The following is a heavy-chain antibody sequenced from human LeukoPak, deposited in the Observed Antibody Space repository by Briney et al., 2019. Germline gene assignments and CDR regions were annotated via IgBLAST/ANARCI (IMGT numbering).Heavy chain of an antibody. CDR3: AGYGFPLAFDI. CDR2: INHSGST. J-gene: IGHJ3*02. V-gene: IGHV4-34*01. Sequence: SETLPLTCAVYGGSFSGYYWSWIRQPPGKGLEWIGEINHSGSTNYKPSLKSRVTISLDTSKNQFSLKLSSVTAADTAVYYWAGYGFPLAFDIWGQGTMVTVSS. CDR1: GGSFSGYY. D-gene: IGHD3-10*01.